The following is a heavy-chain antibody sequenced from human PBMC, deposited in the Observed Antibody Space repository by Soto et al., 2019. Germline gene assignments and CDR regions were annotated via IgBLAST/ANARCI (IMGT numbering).Heavy chain of an antibody. CDR2: INPSGGGT. V-gene: IGHV1-46*01. CDR3: ARAGGELPSPLFDY. D-gene: IGHD1-26*01. Sequence: GASVKVSCKASGYTFSSYYMHWVRQAPGQGYEWMGIINPSGGGTTYAQKFQGRVTMTRDTSTSTVYMELSRLRSDDTAVYYCARAGGELPSPLFDYWGQGTLVTVSS. J-gene: IGHJ4*02. CDR1: GYTFSSYY.